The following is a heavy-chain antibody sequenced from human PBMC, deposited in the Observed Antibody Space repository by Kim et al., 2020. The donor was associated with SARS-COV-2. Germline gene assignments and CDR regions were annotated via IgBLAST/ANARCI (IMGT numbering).Heavy chain of an antibody. Sequence: YADSVDDPFATARDNTKNSLYLRMNSLRAEDTAVYYCARAYSSGWAYLYYWGQGTLVTVSS. CDR3: ARAYSSGWAYLYY. J-gene: IGHJ4*02. V-gene: IGHV3-21*01. D-gene: IGHD6-19*01.